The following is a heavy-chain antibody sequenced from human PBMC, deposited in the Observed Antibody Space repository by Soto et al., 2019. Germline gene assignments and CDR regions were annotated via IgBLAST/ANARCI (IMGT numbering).Heavy chain of an antibody. CDR2: IHPDGSEA. CDR1: GFTFHNFW. J-gene: IGHJ6*02. V-gene: IGHV3-7*01. D-gene: IGHD3-22*01. Sequence: GGSLRLSCVVSGFTFHNFWVTWVRQAPGKGLEWVANIHPDGSEAYYVDSLKGRFTISRDNGKNSLYLQMNNLRVEDTAVYYCARERWFSPLNYYYLREVWGQETTVTGSS. CDR3: ARERWFSPLNYYYLREV.